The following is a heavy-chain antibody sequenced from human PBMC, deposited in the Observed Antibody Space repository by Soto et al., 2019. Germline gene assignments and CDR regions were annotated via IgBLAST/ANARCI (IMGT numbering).Heavy chain of an antibody. V-gene: IGHV4-4*02. CDR2: IYQSGST. CDR1: GGSISSSNW. D-gene: IGHD6-19*01. Sequence: QVQLQESGPGLVKPSGTLSLTCAVSGGSISSSNWWSWVRQPPGKGLEWIGEIYQSGSTNYNPSLNSRVPTPVDKSKNQFSLKLSSVTAADTAVYYCARVSYSYSSGWPRVYWGQGTLVTVSS. J-gene: IGHJ4*02. CDR3: ARVSYSYSSGWPRVY.